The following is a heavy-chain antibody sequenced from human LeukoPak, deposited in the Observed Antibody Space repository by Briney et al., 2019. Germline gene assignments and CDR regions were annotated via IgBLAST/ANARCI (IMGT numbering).Heavy chain of an antibody. J-gene: IGHJ4*02. V-gene: IGHV3-23*01. Sequence: GGSLRLSCAASGFTFNTYTMNWGRLVPGKGLEWVSLITGNGVSTYYADSVKGRFTISRDNSKSTLYLQMNSLRAEDTAVYYCAKGLHSSSWYSDSWGQGTLVTVSS. CDR2: ITGNGVST. D-gene: IGHD6-13*01. CDR1: GFTFNTYT. CDR3: AKGLHSSSWYSDS.